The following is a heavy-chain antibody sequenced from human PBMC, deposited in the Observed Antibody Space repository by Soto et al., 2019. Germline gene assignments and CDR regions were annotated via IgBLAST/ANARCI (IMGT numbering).Heavy chain of an antibody. Sequence: QVQLVESGGGLVRPGGSLRLSCEASGFTFRDYYMTWFRQAPGKGLEWLSYIDSSTKYTNYADSVKGRFTISRDNAKXXXXXXXXXXXXXXXXXXXXXXXYYYTMDVWGQGTMVTVSS. J-gene: IGHJ6*02. CDR2: IDSSTKYT. CDR1: GFTFRDYY. V-gene: IGHV3-11*05. CDR3: XXXYYYTMDV.